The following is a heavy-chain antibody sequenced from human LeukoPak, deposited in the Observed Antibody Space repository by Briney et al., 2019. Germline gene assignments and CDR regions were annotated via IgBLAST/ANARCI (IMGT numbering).Heavy chain of an antibody. CDR2: TAYEGGEK. D-gene: IGHD3-16*01. CDR1: GSTFSGHL. CDR3: AREGDRHLTFDY. J-gene: IGHJ4*02. V-gene: IGHV3-30*01. Sequence: GRSLRLSCAASGSTFSGHLLHWVRQAPGKGLEWVAGTAYEGGEKYYADSVSGRFTISRDNSDNTVYLQMNGLRPEDTAVYFCAREGDRHLTFDYWGRGTLVTVSS.